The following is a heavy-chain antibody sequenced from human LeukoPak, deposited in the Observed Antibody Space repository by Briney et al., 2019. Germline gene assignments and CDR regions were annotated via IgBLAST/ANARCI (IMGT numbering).Heavy chain of an antibody. CDR1: GFSLSTGGVG. CDR2: IYWDDDK. J-gene: IGHJ4*02. D-gene: IGHD1-1*01. V-gene: IGHV2-5*02. CDR3: AHRKGGYNWNDGDFDY. Sequence: SGPTLVNPTQTLTLTCTFSGFSLSTGGVGVGWIRQPPGKALESLALIYWDDDKRYSPSLRSRLTITKDTSKNQVVLTMTNMDPEDTATYYCAHRKGGYNWNDGDFDYWGQGTLVTVSS.